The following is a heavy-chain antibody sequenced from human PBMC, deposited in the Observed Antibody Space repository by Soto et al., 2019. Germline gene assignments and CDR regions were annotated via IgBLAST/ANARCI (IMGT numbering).Heavy chain of an antibody. CDR3: ARSRNSAVADSFDF. J-gene: IGHJ4*02. V-gene: IGHV3-30*04. Sequence: GGSLRLSCAASGFTFRNYAIHWVRQAPGKGLEWVAVISRDGSHKYYLDSVKGRFTISRDNSKDTVNLLMNSLRDDDSAMYYCARSRNSAVADSFDFWGQGTLVTVS. D-gene: IGHD1-26*01. CDR1: GFTFRNYA. CDR2: ISRDGSHK.